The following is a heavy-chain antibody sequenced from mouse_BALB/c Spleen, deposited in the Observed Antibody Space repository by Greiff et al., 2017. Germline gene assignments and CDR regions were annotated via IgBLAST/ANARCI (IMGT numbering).Heavy chain of an antibody. V-gene: IGHV14-3*02. CDR3: AGSGLLAIIDY. CDR1: GFNFKDNY. D-gene: IGHD3-1*01. J-gene: IGHJ2*01. Sequence: EVQLQQSGAELVKPGASVKLSCTASGFNFKDNYMHWVKQRPEQGLEWIGQIYPADGDTKYDRKFQGKATLTADTSSNTAYLQLSSLTSEDSAVYFCAGSGLLAIIDYWGQGTTLAVAS. CDR2: IYPADGDT.